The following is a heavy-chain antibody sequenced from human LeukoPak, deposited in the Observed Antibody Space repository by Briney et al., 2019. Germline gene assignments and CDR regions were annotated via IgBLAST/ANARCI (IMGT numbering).Heavy chain of an antibody. CDR2: ISGSGDKT. Sequence: GGSLRLSCAASGITFNRYAMSWARQAPGKGLEWVSGISGSGDKTYYADSVKGRFTISRDNSKNTLYLQMNSLRAEDTAVYYCANQAIPHLNSDSWVEYWGRGTMVTVSS. J-gene: IGHJ4*02. V-gene: IGHV3-23*01. CDR1: GITFNRYA. CDR3: ANQAIPHLNSDSWVEY. D-gene: IGHD1-1*01.